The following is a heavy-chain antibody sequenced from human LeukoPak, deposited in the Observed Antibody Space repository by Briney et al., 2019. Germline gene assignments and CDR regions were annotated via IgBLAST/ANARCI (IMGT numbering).Heavy chain of an antibody. V-gene: IGHV3-49*04. CDR2: IRSKTYGETT. D-gene: IGHD6-19*01. Sequence: GRSLRLSCTASGFTFGDNAMTWVRQAPGRGLEWVGFIRSKTYGETTEYAASEKGRFTISRDDSKSIAYLQMNSLKSEDTAVYYCTRGIAKTGMNCWGQGTLVTVSA. CDR3: TRGIAKTGMNC. J-gene: IGHJ4*02. CDR1: GFTFGDNA.